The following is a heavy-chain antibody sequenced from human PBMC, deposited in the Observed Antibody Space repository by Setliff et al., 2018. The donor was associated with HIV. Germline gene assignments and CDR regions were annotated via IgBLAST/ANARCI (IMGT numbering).Heavy chain of an antibody. CDR3: ARMDLGYCSGGSCYLGWFDP. V-gene: IGHV4-34*01. Sequence: PSETLSLTCAVYGGSFSGYYWSWIRQPPGKGLEWIGEINHSGSTNYNPSLKSRVTISVDTSKNQFSLKLSSVTAADTAVYYCARMDLGYCSGGSCYLGWFDPWGRGTLVTVSS. J-gene: IGHJ5*02. D-gene: IGHD2-15*01. CDR1: GGSFSGYY. CDR2: INHSGST.